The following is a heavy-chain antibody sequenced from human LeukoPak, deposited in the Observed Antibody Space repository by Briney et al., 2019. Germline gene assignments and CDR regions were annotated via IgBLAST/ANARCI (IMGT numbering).Heavy chain of an antibody. D-gene: IGHD6-13*01. CDR2: IYYSGST. Sequence: SETLSLTCTVSGGSISSYYWSWIRQPPGKGLEWIGYIYYSGSTNYNPSLKSRVTISVDTSKNQFSLKLSSVTAADTAVYYCARLAGRWAYVDYWGQGTLVTVSS. CDR1: GGSISSYY. CDR3: ARLAGRWAYVDY. J-gene: IGHJ4*02. V-gene: IGHV4-59*08.